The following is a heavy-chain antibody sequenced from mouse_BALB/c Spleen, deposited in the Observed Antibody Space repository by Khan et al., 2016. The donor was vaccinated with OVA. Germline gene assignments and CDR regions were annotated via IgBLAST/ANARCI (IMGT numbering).Heavy chain of an antibody. CDR1: GYSFTTYY. V-gene: IGHV1S135*01. J-gene: IGHJ3*01. D-gene: IGHD2-2*01. CDR2: IDPFSGGT. CDR3: TRHGYVAWFTY. Sequence: IQLVQSGPELMKPGASVKISCKASGYSFTTYYIHWMMQSHGKSLEWIGYIDPFSGGTTYNQKFKGKATLTVDKTSSTAYIHLSNLTSEDSAVYYCTRHGYVAWFTYWGQGTLVTVSA.